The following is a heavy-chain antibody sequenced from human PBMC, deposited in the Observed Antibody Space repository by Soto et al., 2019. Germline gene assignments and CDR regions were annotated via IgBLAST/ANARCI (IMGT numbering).Heavy chain of an antibody. D-gene: IGHD4-17*01. CDR1: GFTFNNYA. V-gene: IGHV3-23*01. Sequence: EVHLLESGGGLVQPGGSLRLSCTASGFTFNNYAMTWVRQAPGRGLEGVSGITASGGRTYYADSVKGRFTISRDNSKSTLYLQMNSLRADDTAVYYCAKGTRYADYVSWFDSWGQGTLVTVSS. CDR2: ITASGGRT. CDR3: AKGTRYADYVSWFDS. J-gene: IGHJ5*01.